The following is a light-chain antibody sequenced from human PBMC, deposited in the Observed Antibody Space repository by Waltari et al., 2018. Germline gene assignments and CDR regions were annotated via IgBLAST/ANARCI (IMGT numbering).Light chain of an antibody. CDR3: QPHNSYPLT. J-gene: IGKJ4*01. CDR2: AAS. CDR1: QGISNW. Sequence: DIQMTQSPSSLSASVGDRVTITCQASQGISNWVAWYQQKPGKAPKLLIYAASSLSSGVPSRVSGSGSGTECTLTISSLQPEDFATDECQPHNSYPLTFGVGTNGEIK. V-gene: IGKV1-12*01.